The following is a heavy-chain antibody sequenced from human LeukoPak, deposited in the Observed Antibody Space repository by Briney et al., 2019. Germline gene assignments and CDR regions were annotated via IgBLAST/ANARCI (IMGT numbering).Heavy chain of an antibody. CDR2: IRTEAYDGAT. J-gene: IGHJ6*03. CDR1: GFTFGDYA. CDR3: TRTFGYYYFYMDV. V-gene: IGHV3-49*04. D-gene: IGHD3-16*01. Sequence: GGSLRLSCAASGFTFGDYAMSWVRQAPGKGLEWVGFIRTEAYDGATDYGASVKGRFTISRDDSKNIAYLQMNGLNTEDTAVYYCTRTFGYYYFYMDVWGKGTTVIVSS.